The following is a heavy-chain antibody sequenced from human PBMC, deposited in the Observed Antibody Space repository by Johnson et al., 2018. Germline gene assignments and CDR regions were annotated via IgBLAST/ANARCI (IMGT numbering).Heavy chain of an antibody. V-gene: IGHV5-51*01. CDR3: VRQDSDGSIAY. CDR2: IYPGDSET. Sequence: VQLVQSGAEVKKPGESLKISCEASGYSFTSYWIGWVRQMPGKGLEWMGIIYPGDSETRYSPSFQGQVTISADKSIDTAYLQWSGLRASDTAIYYGVRQDSDGSIAYWGHGTLVTVSS. D-gene: IGHD5-24*01. CDR1: GYSFTSYW. J-gene: IGHJ4*01.